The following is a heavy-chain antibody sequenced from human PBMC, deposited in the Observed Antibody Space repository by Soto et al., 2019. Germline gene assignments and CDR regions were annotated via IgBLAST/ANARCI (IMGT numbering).Heavy chain of an antibody. CDR3: ARGGIVVEQHYYYYYMDV. CDR2: INSDGSST. Sequence: GGSLRLSCAASGFTFSSYWMHWVRQAPGKGLVWVSRINSDGSSTSYADSVKGGFTISRDNAKNTLYLQMNSLRAEDTAVYCCARGGIVVEQHYYYYYMDVWGKGTTVTVSS. D-gene: IGHD2-2*01. V-gene: IGHV3-74*01. CDR1: GFTFSSYW. J-gene: IGHJ6*03.